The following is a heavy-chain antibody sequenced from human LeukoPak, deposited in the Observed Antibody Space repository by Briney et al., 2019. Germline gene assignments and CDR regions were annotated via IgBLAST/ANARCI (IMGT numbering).Heavy chain of an antibody. V-gene: IGHV3-74*01. J-gene: IGHJ3*01. D-gene: IGHD6-13*01. CDR3: AREIGAAAPDYTFDV. CDR2: VNSDESTT. Sequence: TGGSLRLSCAAPGFTFSSYWMHWVRQAPGEGLAWVSRVNSDESTTSYADSVKGRFTISRDNAKNMLYLQMNSLRVEDTAVYYCAREIGAAAPDYTFDVWGQGTMVTVSS. CDR1: GFTFSSYW.